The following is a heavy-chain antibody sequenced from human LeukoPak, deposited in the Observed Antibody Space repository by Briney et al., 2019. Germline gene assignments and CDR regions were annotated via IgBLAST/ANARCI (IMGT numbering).Heavy chain of an antibody. J-gene: IGHJ4*02. CDR1: GGSISSSSYY. D-gene: IGHD2-8*02. CDR3: ARLLGSVEHDY. CDR2: ILYSGST. Sequence: PSETLSLTCTVSGGSISSSSYYWGWIRQPPGKGLVWIGSILYSGSTHYNPSLKSRVTISVDTSKNQFSLKLSTVSAADTAVYYCARLLGSVEHDYWGQGTLVTASS. V-gene: IGHV4-39*01.